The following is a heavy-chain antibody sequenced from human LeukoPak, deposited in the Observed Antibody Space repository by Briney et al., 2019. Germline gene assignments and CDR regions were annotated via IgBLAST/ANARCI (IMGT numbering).Heavy chain of an antibody. Sequence: ASVKVSCKASGYAFTASYIHWVRQAPGQGLEWMGWINPNFGATNYAQKLQGRVTITRDTSISTAYMELSRLRSDDTAVYYCARVSRSSTSSFNFWGQGTLVTVSS. V-gene: IGHV1-2*02. CDR2: INPNFGAT. D-gene: IGHD2-2*01. J-gene: IGHJ4*02. CDR3: ARVSRSSTSSFNF. CDR1: GYAFTASY.